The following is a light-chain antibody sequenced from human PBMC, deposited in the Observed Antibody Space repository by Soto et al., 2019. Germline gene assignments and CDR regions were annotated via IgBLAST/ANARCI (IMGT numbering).Light chain of an antibody. J-gene: IGKJ1*01. V-gene: IGKV3-20*01. CDR2: GAS. CDR3: PQYCSTPWT. Sequence: ETVLTQSPGTLSLSPGERATLSCRASQTIRSNYLAWYRQTPGQAPRLLIYGASNRATGIADRFSGSGSGTDFTLIISRLEPEDFAPDYCPQYCSTPWTFGQGTKVEIK. CDR1: QTIRSNY.